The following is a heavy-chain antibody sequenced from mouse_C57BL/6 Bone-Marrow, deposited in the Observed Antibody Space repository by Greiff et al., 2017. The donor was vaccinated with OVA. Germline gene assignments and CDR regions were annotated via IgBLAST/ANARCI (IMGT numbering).Heavy chain of an antibody. D-gene: IGHD1-1*01. CDR1: GYSITSGYY. J-gene: IGHJ2*01. CDR3: ARRALYYGTLDY. V-gene: IGHV3-6*01. CDR2: ISYDGSN. Sequence: EVKLVESGPGLVKPSQSLSLTCSVTGYSITSGYYWNWIRQFPGNKLEWMGYISYDGSNNYNPSLKNRISITRDTSKNQFFLKLNSVTTEDTATYYCARRALYYGTLDYWGQGTTLTVSS.